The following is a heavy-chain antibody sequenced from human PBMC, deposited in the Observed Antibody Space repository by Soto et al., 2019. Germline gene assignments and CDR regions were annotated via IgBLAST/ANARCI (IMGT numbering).Heavy chain of an antibody. V-gene: IGHV1-8*02. D-gene: IGHD6-19*01. CDR2: MNPNSGNT. J-gene: IGHJ4*02. Sequence: ASVKVSCKASGYTFTSYGISWVRQATGKGLEWMGWMNPNSGNTGYAQKLQGRVNMTRNTSISTAYMELSSLRSEDTAVYYCARSVEWLASFDYWGQGTLVTVSS. CDR3: ARSVEWLASFDY. CDR1: GYTFTSYG.